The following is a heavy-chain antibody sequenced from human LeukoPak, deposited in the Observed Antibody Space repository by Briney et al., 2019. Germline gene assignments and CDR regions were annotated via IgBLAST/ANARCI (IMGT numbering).Heavy chain of an antibody. CDR1: GFIFSNYV. CDR3: VKESDAFDI. Sequence: GTSLSLSCAASGFIFSNYVMHWVRQAPAKGLEWVAVIWHDGSEKYYGDSVKGRFSISRDNSKNTLYLQMNSLRAEDTAVYFCVKESDAFDIWGQGTMVTVSS. J-gene: IGHJ3*02. V-gene: IGHV3-33*06. CDR2: IWHDGSEK.